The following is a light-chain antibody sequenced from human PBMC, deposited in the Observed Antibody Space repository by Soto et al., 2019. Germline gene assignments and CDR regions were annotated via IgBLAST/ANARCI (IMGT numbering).Light chain of an antibody. J-gene: IGLJ2*01. CDR1: SSDVGGYNY. CDR3: CSYAGSFHVV. Sequence: QSALTQPRSVSGSPGQSVTIYCTGTSSDVGGYNYVSWYQQHPGKAPKLMIYDVSKRPSGVPDRFSGSKSGNTASLTISGLQAEDEADYYCCSYAGSFHVVFGGGTKLTVL. V-gene: IGLV2-11*01. CDR2: DVS.